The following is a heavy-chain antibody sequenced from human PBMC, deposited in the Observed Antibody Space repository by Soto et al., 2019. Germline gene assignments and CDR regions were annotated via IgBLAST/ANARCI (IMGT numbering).Heavy chain of an antibody. V-gene: IGHV3-15*07. CDR1: GVTFSNAW. CDR3: TTVITKDILNFDY. J-gene: IGHJ4*02. Sequence: GGSLRLXCAASGVTFSNAWMNWFRQAPGKGLEWVGRIKSKTDGGTTDYDAPVKGRFTISRDDSKNTLYLQMNSLKTEDTAVYYCTTVITKDILNFDYWGKGTLVTVSS. D-gene: IGHD3-9*01. CDR2: IKSKTDGGTT.